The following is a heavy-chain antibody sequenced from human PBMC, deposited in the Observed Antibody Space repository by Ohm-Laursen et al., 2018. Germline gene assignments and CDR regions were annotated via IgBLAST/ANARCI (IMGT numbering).Heavy chain of an antibody. J-gene: IGHJ4*02. Sequence: GALSLTCAVYGGSFSGYYWNWIRQPPGKGLEWIGEINHSRSTKYNSSFKSRVTISVDTSKNQFSLKLSSVTAADTAVYYCARGFSGWWGRIDYWGQGILVTVSS. CDR1: GGSFSGYY. D-gene: IGHD6-19*01. V-gene: IGHV4-34*01. CDR3: ARGFSGWWGRIDY. CDR2: INHSRST.